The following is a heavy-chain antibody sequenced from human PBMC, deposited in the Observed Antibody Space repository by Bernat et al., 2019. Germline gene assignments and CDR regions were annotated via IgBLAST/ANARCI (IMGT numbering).Heavy chain of an antibody. D-gene: IGHD2-15*01. Sequence: QVQLVESGGGVVQPGRSLRLSCAASGFTFSSYAMHWVRQAPGKGLEWVAVISYDGSNKYYADSMKGRFTISRDNSKNTLYLQMNSLRAEDTAVYYCARDRGYCSGGSCYLSYYYYGMDVWGQGTTVTVSS. V-gene: IGHV3-30-3*01. CDR2: ISYDGSNK. CDR1: GFTFSSYA. J-gene: IGHJ6*02. CDR3: ARDRGYCSGGSCYLSYYYYGMDV.